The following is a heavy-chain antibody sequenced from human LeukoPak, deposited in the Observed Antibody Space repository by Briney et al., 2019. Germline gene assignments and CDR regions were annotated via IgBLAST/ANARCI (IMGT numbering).Heavy chain of an antibody. CDR3: AKDRIAARPGPYYFDY. D-gene: IGHD6-6*01. CDR1: GFTFSSYA. J-gene: IGHJ4*02. Sequence: GGSLTLTCAASGFTFSSYAMSWVRQAPGMGLEWVSAISGSGGSTYYADSVKGRFTISRDNSKNTLYLQMNSLRAEDTAVYYCAKDRIAARPGPYYFDYWGQGTLVTVSS. V-gene: IGHV3-23*01. CDR2: ISGSGGST.